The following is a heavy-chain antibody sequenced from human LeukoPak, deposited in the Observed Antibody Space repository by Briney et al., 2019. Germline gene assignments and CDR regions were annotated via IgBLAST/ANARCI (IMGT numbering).Heavy chain of an antibody. CDR2: ISSSSDTI. D-gene: IGHD5-24*01. Sequence: TGGSLRLSCTVSGFTVSSNSMSWVRQAPGKGLEWISYISSSSDTIYYADSVKGRFTISRDNAKNSLSLQMNSLGAEDTAVYYCATNDGYNSYFDYWGQGTLVTVSS. CDR3: ATNDGYNSYFDY. CDR1: GFTVSSNS. J-gene: IGHJ4*02. V-gene: IGHV3-48*04.